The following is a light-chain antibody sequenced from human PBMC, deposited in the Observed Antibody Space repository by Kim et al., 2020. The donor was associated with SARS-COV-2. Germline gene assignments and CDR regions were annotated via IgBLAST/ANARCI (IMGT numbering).Light chain of an antibody. CDR3: CSYAGDNDLV. CDR2: EVS. V-gene: IGLV2-8*01. Sequence: GQSGPSNCTGTSSNIGASNYVSWYQRHTGKVPKVMIYEVSKRHSGVPDRFSGSKSGNTASLTVSGLQAEDEADYFCCSYAGDNDLVFGGGTQLTV. J-gene: IGLJ2*01. CDR1: SSNIGASNY.